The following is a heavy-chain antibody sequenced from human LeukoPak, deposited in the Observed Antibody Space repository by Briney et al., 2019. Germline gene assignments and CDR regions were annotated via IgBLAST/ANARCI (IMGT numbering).Heavy chain of an antibody. CDR3: ARDPSGYCSSTSCARVGFDP. CDR2: IYSGGST. J-gene: IGHJ5*02. V-gene: IGHV3-53*01. CDR1: GFTVSSNY. Sequence: PGGSLRLSCAASGFTVSSNYMSWVRQAPGKGLEWVSVIYSGGSTYYADSVKGRFTISRDNSKNTLYLQMNSLRAEDTAVYYCARDPSGYCSSTSCARVGFDPWGQGTLVTVSS. D-gene: IGHD2-2*01.